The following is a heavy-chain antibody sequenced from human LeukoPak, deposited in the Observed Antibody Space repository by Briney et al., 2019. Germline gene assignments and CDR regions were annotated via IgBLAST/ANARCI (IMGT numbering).Heavy chain of an antibody. Sequence: SETLSLTCTVSGGSISSYYWSWIRQPPGKGLEWIGYIYYSGSTNYNPSLKSRVTISIDTSKNQFSLKLSSVTAADTAVYYCARDRGDTAMAHPFDYWGQGTLVTVSS. CDR1: GGSISSYY. J-gene: IGHJ4*02. CDR2: IYYSGST. CDR3: ARDRGDTAMAHPFDY. V-gene: IGHV4-59*01. D-gene: IGHD5-18*01.